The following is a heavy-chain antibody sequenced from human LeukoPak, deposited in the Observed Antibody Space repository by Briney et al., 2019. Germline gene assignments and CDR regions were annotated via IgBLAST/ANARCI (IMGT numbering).Heavy chain of an antibody. V-gene: IGHV1-69*13. CDR2: IIPIFGTA. CDR1: GGTFSSYA. J-gene: IGHJ6*03. CDR3: ARGTVVTPSYYYYMDV. D-gene: IGHD4-23*01. Sequence: SVKVSCKASGGTFSSYAISWGRQAPGQGLELMGGIIPIFGTANYAQKFQGRVTITADESTSTAYLELSSLRSEDTAVYYCARGTVVTPSYYYYMDVWGKGTTVTVSS.